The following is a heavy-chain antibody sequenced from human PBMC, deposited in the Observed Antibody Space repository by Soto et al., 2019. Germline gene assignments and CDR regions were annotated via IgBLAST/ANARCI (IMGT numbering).Heavy chain of an antibody. V-gene: IGHV4-39*01. Sequence: SETLSLTCTVSGGSISSSSYYWGWIRQPPGKGLEWIGSIYYSGSTYYNPSLKSRVTISVDTSKNQFSLKLSSVTAADTAVYYCARLPSMFKAATGYFDYWGQGTLVTVSS. CDR3: ARLPSMFKAATGYFDY. CDR2: IYYSGST. J-gene: IGHJ4*02. CDR1: GGSISSSSYY. D-gene: IGHD2-15*01.